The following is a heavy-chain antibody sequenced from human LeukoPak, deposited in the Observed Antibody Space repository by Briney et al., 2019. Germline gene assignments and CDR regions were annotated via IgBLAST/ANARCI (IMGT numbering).Heavy chain of an antibody. D-gene: IGHD2-2*01. V-gene: IGHV4-39*07. CDR1: GGSISSSSYY. Sequence: SETLSLTCTVSGGSISSSSYYWGWIRQPPGKGLEWIGSIYYSGSTYYNPSLKSRVTISVDTPKNQFSLKLSSVTAADTAVYYCASGLGYCSSTSCYPSWFDPWGQGTLVTVSS. CDR2: IYYSGST. J-gene: IGHJ5*02. CDR3: ASGLGYCSSTSCYPSWFDP.